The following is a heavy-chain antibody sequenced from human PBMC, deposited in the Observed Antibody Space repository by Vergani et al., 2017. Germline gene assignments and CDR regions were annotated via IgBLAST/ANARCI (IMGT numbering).Heavy chain of an antibody. CDR3: ARSRQQLVRGYNWFDP. J-gene: IGHJ5*02. Sequence: QVQLQESGPGLVKPSETLSLTCAVSGYSISSGYYWGWIRQPPGKGLEWIGSIYHSGSTYYNPSLKSRVTISVDTSKNQFSLKLSSVTAADPAVYYCARSRQQLVRGYNWFDPWGQGTLVIVSS. CDR2: IYHSGST. D-gene: IGHD6-13*01. CDR1: GYSISSGYY. V-gene: IGHV4-38-2*01.